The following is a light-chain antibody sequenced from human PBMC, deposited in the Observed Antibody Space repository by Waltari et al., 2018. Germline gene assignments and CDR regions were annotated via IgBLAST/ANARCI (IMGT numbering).Light chain of an antibody. J-gene: IGLJ1*01. Sequence: SYELTQSLSMSVALGRTARITCGGNNIGDKTLHWYQQKPGQAPRLVIYKDTNRPSGIPGRFSGSNSGNTATLTISGVQVEDDGHYYCQVWDGTTGVFGTGTKVSVL. CDR2: KDT. V-gene: IGLV3-9*01. CDR3: QVWDGTTGV. CDR1: NIGDKT.